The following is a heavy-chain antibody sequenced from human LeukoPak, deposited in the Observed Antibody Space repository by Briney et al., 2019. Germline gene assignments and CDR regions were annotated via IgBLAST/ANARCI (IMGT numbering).Heavy chain of an antibody. D-gene: IGHD2-2*01. CDR2: INPNSGGT. CDR3: ARVLVVPAAITFAFDI. V-gene: IGHV1-2*02. J-gene: IGHJ3*02. Sequence: ASVKVSCKASGYTFTGYYMHWVRQAPGQGLEWMGWINPNSGGTNYAQKFQGRVTMTRDTSISTAYMELGRLRSDDTAVYYCARVLVVPAAITFAFDIWGQGTMVTVSS. CDR1: GYTFTGYY.